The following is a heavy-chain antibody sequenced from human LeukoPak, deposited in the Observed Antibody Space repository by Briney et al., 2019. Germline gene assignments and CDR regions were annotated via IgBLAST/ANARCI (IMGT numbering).Heavy chain of an antibody. CDR1: GGSISSYY. V-gene: IGHV4-59*12. CDR3: ARSGLNWFDP. J-gene: IGHJ5*02. Sequence: PSETLSLTCTVSGGSISSYYWSWIRQPPGKGLEWIGYIYYSGSTYYNPSLKSRVTIVDTSKNQFSLKLSSVTAADTAVYYCARSGLNWFDPWGQGTLVTVSS. D-gene: IGHD1-26*01. CDR2: IYYSGST.